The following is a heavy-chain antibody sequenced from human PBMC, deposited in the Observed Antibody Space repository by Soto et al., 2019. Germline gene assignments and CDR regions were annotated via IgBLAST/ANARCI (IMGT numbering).Heavy chain of an antibody. CDR3: VLGYCSSTSCYPPWFDP. CDR2: ISAYNGNT. CDR1: GYTFTIYG. J-gene: IGHJ5*02. V-gene: IGHV1-18*01. D-gene: IGHD2-2*01. Sequence: ASVKVSCKASGYTFTIYGISWVRQAPGQGLEWMGWISAYNGNTNYAQKLQGRVTMTTDTSTSTAYKELRSLRSDDTAVYYCVLGYCSSTSCYPPWFDPWGQGTLVTVYS.